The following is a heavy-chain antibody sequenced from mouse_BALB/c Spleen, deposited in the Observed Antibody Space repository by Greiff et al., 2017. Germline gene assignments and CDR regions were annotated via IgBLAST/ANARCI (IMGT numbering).Heavy chain of an antibody. CDR1: GYSITSGYY. CDR2: ISYDGSN. Sequence: EVQLQESGPGLVKPSQSLSLTCSVTGYSITSGYYWNWIRQFPGNKLEWMGYISYDGSNNYNPSLKNRISITRDTSKNQFFLKLNSVTTEDTATYYCARAIYYYGSSYAMDYWGQGTSVTVSS. CDR3: ARAIYYYGSSYAMDY. D-gene: IGHD1-1*01. J-gene: IGHJ4*01. V-gene: IGHV3-6*02.